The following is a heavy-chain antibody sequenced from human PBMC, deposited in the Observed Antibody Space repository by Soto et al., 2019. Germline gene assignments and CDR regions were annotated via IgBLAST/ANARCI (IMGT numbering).Heavy chain of an antibody. D-gene: IGHD2-15*01. CDR3: ARVSGGAVGSTGYYYGRAV. V-gene: IGHV4-31*03. CDR2: IYYSGSS. Sequence: SSATLSLTCTVSGGSISSANYYWSWIRQHPGKGLEWIGHIYYSGSSYYNPSLQSRVTISVDTSKNQVSLQLSSVTVADTAVYYCARVSGGAVGSTGYYYGRAVWAQGTTVTVS. CDR1: GGSISSANYY. J-gene: IGHJ6*02.